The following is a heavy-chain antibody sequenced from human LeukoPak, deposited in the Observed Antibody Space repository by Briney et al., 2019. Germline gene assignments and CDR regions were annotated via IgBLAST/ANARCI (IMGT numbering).Heavy chain of an antibody. CDR2: INAGNGNT. D-gene: IGHD1-26*01. Sequence: ASVNVSCKASGYTFTSYAMHWVRQAPGQRLEWMGWINAGNGNTKYSQKFQGRVTITRDTSASTAYMELSSLRSEDTAVYYCARDREARSGSYTDWGQGTLVTVSS. V-gene: IGHV1-3*01. CDR3: ARDREARSGSYTD. CDR1: GYTFTSYA. J-gene: IGHJ4*02.